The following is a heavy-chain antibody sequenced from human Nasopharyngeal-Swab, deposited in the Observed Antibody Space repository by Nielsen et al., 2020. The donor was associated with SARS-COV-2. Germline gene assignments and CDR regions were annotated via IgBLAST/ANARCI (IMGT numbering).Heavy chain of an antibody. CDR1: GYTFTEYF. V-gene: IGHV1-46*01. CDR2: SNPSDGTT. J-gene: IGHJ4*02. D-gene: IGHD1-1*01. CDR3: ARGGFGYKKFDY. Sequence: ASVKVSCKSSGYTFTEYFMHWVRQAPGQGLEWMGLSNPSDGTTDYAQRFRGRVIVTRDTSTNTDYMEMSSLTSEDTAVYYCARGGFGYKKFDYWGQGTLVTVSS.